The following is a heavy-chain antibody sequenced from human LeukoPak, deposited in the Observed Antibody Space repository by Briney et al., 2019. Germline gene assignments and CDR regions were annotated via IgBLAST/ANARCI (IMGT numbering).Heavy chain of an antibody. V-gene: IGHV4-4*07. J-gene: IGHJ3*02. CDR3: ARADYDFWSGPHAFDI. Sequence: PSETLSLTCTVSGGSISSYYWSWIRQPAGKGLEWIGRIYTSGSTNYNPSLKSRVTISVDTSKNQFSLKLSSVTAADTAVYYCARADYDFWSGPHAFDIWGQGTMVTVSS. D-gene: IGHD3-3*01. CDR2: IYTSGST. CDR1: GGSISSYY.